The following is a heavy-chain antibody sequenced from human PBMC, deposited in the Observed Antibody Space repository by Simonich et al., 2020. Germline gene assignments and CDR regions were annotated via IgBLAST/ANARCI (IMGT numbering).Heavy chain of an antibody. CDR1: GYTFTCNG. D-gene: IGHD1-1*01. Sequence: VQLVQSGAEVKKPGASVKVSCKASGYTFTCNGIRWGRQAPGQGIGWMGWRTAYNDNTNYAQKLQGRGTMTTDTSTSTAYMELRSLRSDDTAVYYCARSTTGTTAFDIWGQGTMVTVSS. J-gene: IGHJ3*02. CDR2: RTAYNDNT. CDR3: ARSTTGTTAFDI. V-gene: IGHV1-18*01.